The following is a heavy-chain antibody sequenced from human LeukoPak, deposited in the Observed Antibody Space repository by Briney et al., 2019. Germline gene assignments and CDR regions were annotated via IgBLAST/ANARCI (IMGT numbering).Heavy chain of an antibody. CDR2: ISSSGSTI. V-gene: IGHV3-11*01. CDR3: AREPSSGYFDY. D-gene: IGHD3-22*01. Sequence: GGSLRLSCAASGFTFSDYYMSWIRQAPGKGLEWVSYISSSGSTIYYADSVKGRFTISRDNAKYSLYLQMNSLRAEDTAVYYCAREPSSGYFDYWGQGTLVTVSS. J-gene: IGHJ4*02. CDR1: GFTFSDYY.